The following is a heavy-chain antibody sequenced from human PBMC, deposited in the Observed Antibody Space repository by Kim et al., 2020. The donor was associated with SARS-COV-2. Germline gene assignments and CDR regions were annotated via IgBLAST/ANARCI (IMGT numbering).Heavy chain of an antibody. CDR2: IKTKTDGGTT. V-gene: IGHV3-15*01. J-gene: IGHJ4*02. D-gene: IGHD4-17*01. CDR3: AAYGGHDY. CDR1: GFTFTDAW. Sequence: GGSLRLSCVASGFTFTDAWMNWVRQAPGKGLEWVGHIKTKTDGGTTEYAAPVKDRFTISRDDSKNTVSRQMNRLTADDTAGYYCAAYGGHDYWGQGTLVTVSS.